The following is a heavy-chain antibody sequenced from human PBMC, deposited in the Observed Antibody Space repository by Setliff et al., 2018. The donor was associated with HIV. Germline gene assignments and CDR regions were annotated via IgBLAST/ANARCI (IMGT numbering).Heavy chain of an antibody. CDR3: AREYCSGGSCPHDAFDI. V-gene: IGHV1-69*13. CDR1: GGTFSSYA. CDR2: IIPIFGTP. J-gene: IGHJ3*02. D-gene: IGHD2-15*01. Sequence: SVKVSCKASGGTFSSYAISWVRQAPGQGLEWMGGIIPIFGTPKYAQKFQGRVTITADESTSTAYMELSSLTSEDTAVYYCAREYCSGGSCPHDAFDIWGQGTMVT.